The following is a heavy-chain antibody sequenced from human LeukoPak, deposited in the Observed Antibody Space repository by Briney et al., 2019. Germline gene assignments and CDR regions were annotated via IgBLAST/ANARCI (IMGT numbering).Heavy chain of an antibody. CDR2: ISAYNGNT. J-gene: IGHJ4*02. V-gene: IGHV1-18*01. Sequence: ASVKVSCKASGYTFTSYGISWVRQAPGQGLEWMGWISAYNGNTNYAQKLQGRVTITRDRSMSTAYMELSSLRSEDTAMYYCAGSPRATIYFDYWGQGTLVTVSS. CDR3: AGSPRATIYFDY. CDR1: GYTFTSYG. D-gene: IGHD5-12*01.